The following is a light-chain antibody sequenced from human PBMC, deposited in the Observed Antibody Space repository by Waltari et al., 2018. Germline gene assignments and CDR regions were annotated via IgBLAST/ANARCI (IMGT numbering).Light chain of an antibody. Sequence: QSVLTPPPSASGAPGQRVTISCPGSSSKTRAGSDVHWSQHLPGTAPKLLIYGNSNRPSGVPDRFSGSKSGTSASLAITGLQAEDEADYYGQSYDNSLSGWVCDGGTKVTVL. CDR2: GNS. CDR3: QSYDNSLSGWV. CDR1: SSKTRAGSD. V-gene: IGLV1-40*01. J-gene: IGLJ3*02.